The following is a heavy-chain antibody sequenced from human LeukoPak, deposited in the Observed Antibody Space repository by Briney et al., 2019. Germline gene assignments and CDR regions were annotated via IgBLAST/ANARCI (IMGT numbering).Heavy chain of an antibody. CDR3: ARSNQADDY. D-gene: IGHD1-14*01. V-gene: IGHV3-74*01. J-gene: IGHJ4*02. Sequence: GGSLRLSCAASGFTFSSYWTHWVRQVPGKGLVWVARINPGGSRITYADSVKGRFTISRDNAKNTLYLQMDSLRAEDTGVYYCARSNQADDYWGQGTLVTVSS. CDR2: INPGGSRI. CDR1: GFTFSSYW.